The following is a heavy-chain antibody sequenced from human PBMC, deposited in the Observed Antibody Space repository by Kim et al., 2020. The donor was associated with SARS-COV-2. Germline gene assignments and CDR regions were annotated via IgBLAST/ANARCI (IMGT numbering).Heavy chain of an antibody. CDR2: ISGSGGST. CDR3: AKCDYVWGSYITAFDI. V-gene: IGHV3-23*01. J-gene: IGHJ3*02. D-gene: IGHD3-16*01. Sequence: GGSLRLSCAASGFTFSSYAMSWVRQAPGKGLEWVSAISGSGGSTYYADSVKGRFTISRDNSKNTLYLQMNSLRAEDTAVYYCAKCDYVWGSYITAFDIWGQGTMVTVSS. CDR1: GFTFSSYA.